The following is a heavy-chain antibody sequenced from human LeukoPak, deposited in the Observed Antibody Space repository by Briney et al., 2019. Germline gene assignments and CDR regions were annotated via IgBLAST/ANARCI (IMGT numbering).Heavy chain of an antibody. D-gene: IGHD2-15*01. CDR2: IHSDGTTT. J-gene: IGHJ5*02. V-gene: IGHV3-74*01. Sequence: QTGGSLRLSCAASGFTFSSYWMRWVRQAPGKGLVWVSRIHSDGTTTSYADSVKGRFTVSRDNAKNTLYLQMNSLRAEDTAVYYCARGRYCTVGSCSSAWFDPWGQGALVTVSS. CDR3: ARGRYCTVGSCSSAWFDP. CDR1: GFTFSSYW.